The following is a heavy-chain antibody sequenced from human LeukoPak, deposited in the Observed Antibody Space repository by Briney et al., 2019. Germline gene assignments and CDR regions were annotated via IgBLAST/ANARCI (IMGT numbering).Heavy chain of an antibody. D-gene: IGHD6-19*01. CDR3: TTDPPGTVAVAESNY. CDR2: IKQDGSEK. Sequence: PGGSLRLSCAASGFTFSSYWMSWVRQAPGKGLEWVANIKQDGSEKYYVDSVKGRFTISRDNAKNSLYLQMNSLRAEDTAVYYCTTDPPGTVAVAESNYWGQGTLVTVSS. V-gene: IGHV3-7*03. CDR1: GFTFSSYW. J-gene: IGHJ4*02.